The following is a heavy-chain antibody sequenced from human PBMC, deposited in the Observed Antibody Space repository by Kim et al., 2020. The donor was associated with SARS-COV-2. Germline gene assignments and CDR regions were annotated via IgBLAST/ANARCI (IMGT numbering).Heavy chain of an antibody. CDR3: ARPLGSHDAFDI. V-gene: IGHV4-39*01. D-gene: IGHD1-26*01. Sequence: SNPSLKSRVTISVEPSKNQFSLKLSSVTAADTAVYYCARPLGSHDAFDIWGQGTMVTVSS. J-gene: IGHJ3*02.